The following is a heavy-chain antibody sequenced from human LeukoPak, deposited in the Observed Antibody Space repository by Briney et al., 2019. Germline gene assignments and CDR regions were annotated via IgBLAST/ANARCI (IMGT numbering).Heavy chain of an antibody. J-gene: IGHJ6*02. CDR2: ISYDGSNK. D-gene: IGHD6-19*01. Sequence: GRSLRLSCAASGFTFSSYAMHWVRQAPGKGLEWVAVISYDGSNKYYADSVKGRFTISRDNSKNTLYLQKNSLRAEDTAVYYCARVRDHPYSSGLSPYYYYGMDVWGQGTTVTVSS. CDR3: ARVRDHPYSSGLSPYYYYGMDV. V-gene: IGHV3-30-3*01. CDR1: GFTFSSYA.